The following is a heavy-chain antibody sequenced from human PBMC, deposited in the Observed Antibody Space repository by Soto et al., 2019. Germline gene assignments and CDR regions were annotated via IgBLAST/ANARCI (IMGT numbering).Heavy chain of an antibody. Sequence: RASVKVSCKASGYTFTSYYMHWVRQAPGQGLEWMGGIIPIFGTANYAQKFQGRVTITADKSTSTAYMELSSLRSEDTAVYYCARQPNILPNYFDYWGQGTLVTVSS. V-gene: IGHV1-69*06. CDR3: ARQPNILPNYFDY. CDR1: GYTFTSYY. D-gene: IGHD2-2*01. CDR2: IIPIFGTA. J-gene: IGHJ4*02.